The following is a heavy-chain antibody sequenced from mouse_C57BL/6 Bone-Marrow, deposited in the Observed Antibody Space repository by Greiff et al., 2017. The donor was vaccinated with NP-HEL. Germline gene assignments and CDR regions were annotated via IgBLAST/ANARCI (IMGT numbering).Heavy chain of an antibody. V-gene: IGHV1-19*01. J-gene: IGHJ4*01. CDR1: GYTFTDYY. D-gene: IGHD1-1*01. CDR2: INPYDGGT. Sequence: VQLQQSGPVLVKPGASVKMSCKASGYTFTDYYMNWVKQSHGKSLEWIGVINPYDGGTSYTQKFKGKATLTVDKSSSTAYMELNSLTSEDTAVYYCAREDYYYGSSPRYYAMDDWGQGTTVTVSS. CDR3: AREDYYYGSSPRYYAMDD.